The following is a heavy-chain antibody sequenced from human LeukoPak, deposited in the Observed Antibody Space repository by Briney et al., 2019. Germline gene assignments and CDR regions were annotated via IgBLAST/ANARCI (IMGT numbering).Heavy chain of an antibody. J-gene: IGHJ5*02. D-gene: IGHD3-3*01. CDR1: GFTFSSYT. CDR2: ISYDGSNK. V-gene: IGHV3-30*04. Sequence: PGGSLRLSCAASGFTFSSYTMHWVRQAPGKGLEWVAVISYDGSNKYYADSVKGRFTISRDNSKNTLYLQMNSLRAEDTALYYCVRDYKGIRFGVLIGPNGWFDPWGQGTLVTVSS. CDR3: VRDYKGIRFGVLIGPNGWFDP.